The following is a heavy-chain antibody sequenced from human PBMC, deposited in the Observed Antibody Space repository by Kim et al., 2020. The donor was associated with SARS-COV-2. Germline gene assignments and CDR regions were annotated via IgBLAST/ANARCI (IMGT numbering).Heavy chain of an antibody. V-gene: IGHV3-15*01. CDR3: TGASGWYDYYYGMDV. D-gene: IGHD6-19*01. Sequence: AAPVKDRFTISRDDSKNTLYLQMNSLKTEDTAVYYCTGASGWYDYYYGMDVWGQGTTVTVSS. J-gene: IGHJ6*02.